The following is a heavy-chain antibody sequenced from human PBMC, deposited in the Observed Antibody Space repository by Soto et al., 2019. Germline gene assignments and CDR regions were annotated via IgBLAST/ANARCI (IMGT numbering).Heavy chain of an antibody. J-gene: IGHJ6*03. Sequence: EVQLLESGGGLVQPGGSLRLSCAASGFSIRSHDMSWVRQAPGKGLEWVSGISSIDGTTYYAGSVKGRFTISGDFSKNTVYLQMDSLRAEDKAVYYCERYFDFYMDVWDKGTTVSVSS. CDR2: ISSIDGTT. CDR1: GFSIRSHD. CDR3: ERYFDFYMDV. V-gene: IGHV3-23*01.